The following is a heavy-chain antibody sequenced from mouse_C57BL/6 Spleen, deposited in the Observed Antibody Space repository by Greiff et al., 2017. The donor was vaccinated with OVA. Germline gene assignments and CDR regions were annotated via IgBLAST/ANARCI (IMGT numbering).Heavy chain of an antibody. CDR3: ARDYSFDD. D-gene: IGHD1-1*02. CDR2: IEPEEGEK. CDR1: GFNIKDYY. V-gene: IGHV14-2*01. J-gene: IGHJ2*01. Sequence: VQLQQSGAELVKPGASVKLSCTASGFNIKDYYMHWVKQRTEQGLEWIGRIEPEEGEKKQPPKFQGKATITADTSSNTAYLQLSSLTSEDTAVYYCARDYSFDDGGQGTTLTVSS.